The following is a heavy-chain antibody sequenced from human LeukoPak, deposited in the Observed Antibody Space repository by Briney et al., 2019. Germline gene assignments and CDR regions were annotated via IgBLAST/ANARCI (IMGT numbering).Heavy chain of an antibody. J-gene: IGHJ4*02. CDR2: INPSGGST. V-gene: IGHV1-46*01. Sequence: ASVKVSCKASGYTFTSYYMHWVRQAPGQGLEWMGIINPSGGSTSYAQKFQGRVTMTTDTSMSTAYMELSRLTSDDTAVYYCARDRGTWNDDGFDYWGQGTLVTVSS. CDR3: ARDRGTWNDDGFDY. D-gene: IGHD1-1*01. CDR1: GYTFTSYY.